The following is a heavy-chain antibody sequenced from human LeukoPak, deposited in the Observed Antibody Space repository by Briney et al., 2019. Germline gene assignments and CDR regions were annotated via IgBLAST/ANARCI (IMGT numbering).Heavy chain of an antibody. J-gene: IGHJ4*02. D-gene: IGHD5-12*01. CDR1: GFTFSSYN. CDR3: TRGIVATTNFDY. CDR2: ISMGGGYI. V-gene: IGHV3-21*01. Sequence: GGSLRLSCVASGFTFSSYNFNWVRQAPGKGLEWVSAISMGGGYIYYTDSVKGRFTISRDNAKNSLYLQMNSLRAEDTAVYYCTRGIVATTNFDYWGQGTLVTVSS.